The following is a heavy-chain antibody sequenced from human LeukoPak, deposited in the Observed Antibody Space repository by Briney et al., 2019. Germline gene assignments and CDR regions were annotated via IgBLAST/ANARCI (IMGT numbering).Heavy chain of an antibody. CDR3: ARDRGTWNDDGFDY. CDR2: IYTSGST. D-gene: IGHD1-1*01. V-gene: IGHV4-61*02. J-gene: IGHJ4*02. Sequence: PSQTLSLTCTVSGGSISSASYYWSWIRQPAGKGLEWIGRIYTSGSTYYNPSLKSRVTMSVDTSKNQFSLKLSSVTAADTAVYYCARDRGTWNDDGFDYWGQGTLVTVSS. CDR1: GGSISSASYY.